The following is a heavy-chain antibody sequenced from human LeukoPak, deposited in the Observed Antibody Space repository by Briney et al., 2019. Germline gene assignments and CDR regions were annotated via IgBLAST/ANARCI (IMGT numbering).Heavy chain of an antibody. CDR1: GGSISSYY. CDR3: ARARITMVRGVLPGMDV. CDR2: IYYSGST. J-gene: IGHJ6*02. D-gene: IGHD3-10*01. V-gene: IGHV4-59*01. Sequence: SETLSLTCTVSGGSISSYYWSWIRQPPGKGLEWIGYIYYSGSTNYNPSLKSRVTISVDTSKNQFSLKLSSVTAADTAVYYCARARITMVRGVLPGMDVWGQGTTVTVSS.